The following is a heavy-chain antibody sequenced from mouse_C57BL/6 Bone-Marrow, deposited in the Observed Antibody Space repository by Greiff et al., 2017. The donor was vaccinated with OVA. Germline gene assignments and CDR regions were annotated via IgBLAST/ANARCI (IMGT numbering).Heavy chain of an antibody. CDR3: ARVDYYGSSWGY. CDR1: GFTFSSYA. V-gene: IGHV5-4*03. CDR2: ISDGGSYT. D-gene: IGHD1-1*01. J-gene: IGHJ2*01. Sequence: EVKLMESGGGLVKPGGSLKLSCAASGFTFSSYAMSWVRQTPEKRLEWVATISDGGSYTYYPDNVKGRFTISRDNAKNNLYLQMSHLKSEDTAMYYCARVDYYGSSWGYWGQGTTLTVSS.